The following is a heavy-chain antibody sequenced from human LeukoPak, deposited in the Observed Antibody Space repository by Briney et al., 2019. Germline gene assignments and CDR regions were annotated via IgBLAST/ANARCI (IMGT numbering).Heavy chain of an antibody. CDR2: ISTSGSIV. CDR3: ARDRQFRLHDP. V-gene: IGHV3-11*01. CDR1: GFTFSDYY. Sequence: PGGSLRLSCTVSGFTFSDYYMTWIRQAPGKGLEWLAYISTSGSIVSYADSVKGRFTISRDNAKSSIYLQIDSLRAGDTAMYYCARDRQFRLHDPWGQGILVTVST. J-gene: IGHJ5*02. D-gene: IGHD3-16*01.